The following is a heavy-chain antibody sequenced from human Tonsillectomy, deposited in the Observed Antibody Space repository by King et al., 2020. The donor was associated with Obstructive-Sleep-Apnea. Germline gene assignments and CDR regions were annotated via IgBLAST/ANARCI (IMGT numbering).Heavy chain of an antibody. CDR1: GYTFIEYA. CDR2: VNTENGDP. Sequence: QLVQSGSELKKPGASVKVSCKASGYTFIEYAMNWVRQAPGQGLQWMGWVNTENGDPTYDQSFTGRIVFSLDTSVTTAYLQISSLRTEDSAIYYCARDFTTTDTTGLWGQGTMVTVSS. CDR3: ARDFTTTDTTGL. V-gene: IGHV7-4-1*02. J-gene: IGHJ3*01. D-gene: IGHD4-17*01.